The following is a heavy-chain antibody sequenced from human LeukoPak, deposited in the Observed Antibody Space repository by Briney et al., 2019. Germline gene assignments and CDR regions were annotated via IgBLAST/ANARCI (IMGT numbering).Heavy chain of an antibody. V-gene: IGHV4-34*09. Sequence: PSETLSLTCAVYGGSFSGYYWSWIRQPPGKGLEWIGEINHSGSTNYNPSLKSRVTISVDTSKNQFSLKLSSVTAADTAVYYCARGSLRGYYFDYWGQGTLVTVSS. J-gene: IGHJ4*02. CDR2: INHSGST. CDR3: ARGSLRGYYFDY. CDR1: GGSFSGYY. D-gene: IGHD4-17*01.